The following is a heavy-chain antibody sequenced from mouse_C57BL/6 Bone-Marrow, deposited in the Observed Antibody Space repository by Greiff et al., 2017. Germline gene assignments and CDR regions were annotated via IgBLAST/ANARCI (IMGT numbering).Heavy chain of an antibody. Sequence: VHLVESGAELARPGASVKLSCKASGYTFTSYGISWVKQRTGQGLEWIGEIYPRSGNTYSNEKFKGKATLTADKSSSTAYMELRSLTSEDSAVYFGARVYDGSRGAWFAYWGQGTLVTVSA. CDR2: IYPRSGNT. D-gene: IGHD1-1*01. CDR3: ARVYDGSRGAWFAY. CDR1: GYTFTSYG. V-gene: IGHV1-81*01. J-gene: IGHJ3*01.